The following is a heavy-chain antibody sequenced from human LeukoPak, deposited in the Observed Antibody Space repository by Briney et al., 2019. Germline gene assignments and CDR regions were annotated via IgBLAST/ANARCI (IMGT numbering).Heavy chain of an antibody. Sequence: PSETLSLTCLVSVGSISSYYWSWIRQPPGKGLEWIGYIYYSGSTNYNPSLKSRVTISVDTSKNQFSLKLSSVTAADTAVYYCARDLGSGYYDYWGQGTLVTVSS. CDR2: IYYSGST. CDR3: ARDLGSGYYDY. CDR1: VGSISSYY. J-gene: IGHJ4*02. V-gene: IGHV4-59*01. D-gene: IGHD3-22*01.